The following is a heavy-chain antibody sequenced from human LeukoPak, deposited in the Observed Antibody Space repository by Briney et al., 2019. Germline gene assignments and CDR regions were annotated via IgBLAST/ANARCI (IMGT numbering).Heavy chain of an antibody. CDR1: GGSISSSSYY. J-gene: IGHJ4*02. CDR3: ARRISPRYCSSAKNGFDR. CDR2: ITYTRST. D-gene: IGHD2-2*01. Sequence: SESLSLTCSVSGGSISSSSYYWGWIRQSPGKALEWIGSITYTRSTNYNPSPKSRVTISVDTSKNQFSLKLSSVTAADTAVFFCARRISPRYCSSAKNGFDRWGQGTLDTVPS. V-gene: IGHV4-39*01.